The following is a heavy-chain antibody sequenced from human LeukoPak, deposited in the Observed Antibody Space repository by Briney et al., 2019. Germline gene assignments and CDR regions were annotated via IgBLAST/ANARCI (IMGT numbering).Heavy chain of an antibody. J-gene: IGHJ6*03. V-gene: IGHV1-69*06. CDR1: GYTFTNNF. CDR3: ARSLFRFLEWSYRSYYYYYMDV. Sequence: SVKVSCKASGYTFTNNFMHWVRQAPGQGLEWMGGIIPIFGTVNYAQKFQGRVTITADKSTSTAYMGLSSLRSEDTAVYFCARSLFRFLEWSYRSYYYYYMDVWGKGTTVTVSS. D-gene: IGHD3-3*01. CDR2: IIPIFGTV.